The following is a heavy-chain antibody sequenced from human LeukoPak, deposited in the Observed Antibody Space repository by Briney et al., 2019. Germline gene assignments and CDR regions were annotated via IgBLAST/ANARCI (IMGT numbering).Heavy chain of an antibody. D-gene: IGHD6-19*01. V-gene: IGHV1-2*02. CDR3: AIDFAVAGIVRWFDT. Sequence: GASVRVSFKSSGYTFTYHNMYWVRQAPGQGLEWVAWINPNTGDTKYAQEFQGRVTMTRDTSISTAYMELSRLRSDDTAVYYCAIDFAVAGIVRWFDTWGQGTLVTVSS. J-gene: IGHJ5*02. CDR1: GYTFTYHN. CDR2: INPNTGDT.